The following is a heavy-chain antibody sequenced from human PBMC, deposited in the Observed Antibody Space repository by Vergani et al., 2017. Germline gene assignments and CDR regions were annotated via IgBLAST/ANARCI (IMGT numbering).Heavy chain of an antibody. J-gene: IGHJ4*02. V-gene: IGHV1-69*18. D-gene: IGHD6-19*01. Sequence: QVQLVQSGAEVKKPGSSVKVSCKASGGTFSSYAISWVRQAPGQGLEWMGRIIPIFGTANYAQKFQGRVTITADESTSTAYMELSSLRSEDTAVYYCAIALAGVTVADGNFDYWGQGTLVTVSS. CDR1: GGTFSSYA. CDR3: AIALAGVTVADGNFDY. CDR2: IIPIFGTA.